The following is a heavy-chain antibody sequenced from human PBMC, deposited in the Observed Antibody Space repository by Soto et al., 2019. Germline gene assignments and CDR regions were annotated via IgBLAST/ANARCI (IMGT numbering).Heavy chain of an antibody. D-gene: IGHD3-3*01. CDR2: INPNSGGT. Sequence: GASVKVSCKASGYTFTGYYMHWVRQAPGQGLEWMGWINPNSGGTNYAQKFQGRVTMTRDTSISTAYMELSRLRSDDTAVYYCAREAGRGITIFGVVMSTNGMDVWGQGTTVTVSS. CDR1: GYTFTGYY. V-gene: IGHV1-2*02. J-gene: IGHJ6*02. CDR3: AREAGRGITIFGVVMSTNGMDV.